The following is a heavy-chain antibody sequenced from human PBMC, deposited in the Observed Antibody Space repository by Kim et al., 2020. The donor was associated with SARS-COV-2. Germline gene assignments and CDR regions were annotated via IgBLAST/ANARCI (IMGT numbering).Heavy chain of an antibody. J-gene: IGHJ4*02. V-gene: IGHV4-39*07. CDR3: ARGRDY. CDR2: YYSGNT. Sequence: YYSGNTYYNPSLKSRVTISVDTSKNQFSLKLRSVTAADTAVYYCARGRDYWGQGTLVTVSS.